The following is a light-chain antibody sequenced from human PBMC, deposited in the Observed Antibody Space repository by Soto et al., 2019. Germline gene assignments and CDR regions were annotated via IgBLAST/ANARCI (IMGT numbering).Light chain of an antibody. Sequence: EIVLTQSPCTLSFSPLERSTLSCRASQSVSSSYLAWYQQKPGQAPRLLIYDASSRATGIPDRFSGSGSGTDFTLTISRLEPEDFAVYYCQEYGSSRRTFGQGTKVDIK. CDR2: DAS. J-gene: IGKJ1*01. CDR1: QSVSSSY. V-gene: IGKV3-20*01. CDR3: QEYGSSRRT.